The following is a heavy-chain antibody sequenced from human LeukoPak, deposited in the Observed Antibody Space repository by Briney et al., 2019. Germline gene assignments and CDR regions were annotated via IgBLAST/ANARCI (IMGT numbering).Heavy chain of an antibody. Sequence: GASVKVSCKASGGPFSSYAINWVRQAPGQGLEWMGRIVPVLRLTNFVQKFQGKVELTADESTFTAYMELRNLKSDDTAVYYCARGRCTGGSCSSTDTFDIWGQGTMVTVSS. J-gene: IGHJ3*02. CDR3: ARGRCTGGSCSSTDTFDI. V-gene: IGHV1-69*04. CDR2: IVPVLRLT. D-gene: IGHD2-15*01. CDR1: GGPFSSYA.